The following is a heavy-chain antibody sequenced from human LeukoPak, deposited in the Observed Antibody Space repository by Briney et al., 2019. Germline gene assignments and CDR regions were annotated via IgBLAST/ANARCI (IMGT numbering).Heavy chain of an antibody. D-gene: IGHD4-17*01. Sequence: SKTLSLTCTVSGGSISSYYWSWIRQPPGKGLEWIGYIYYSGSTNYNPSLKSRVTISVDTSKNQFSLKLSSVTAADTAVYYCARGDYGEYYFDYWGQGTLVTVSS. J-gene: IGHJ4*02. CDR1: GGSISSYY. CDR3: ARGDYGEYYFDY. CDR2: IYYSGST. V-gene: IGHV4-59*01.